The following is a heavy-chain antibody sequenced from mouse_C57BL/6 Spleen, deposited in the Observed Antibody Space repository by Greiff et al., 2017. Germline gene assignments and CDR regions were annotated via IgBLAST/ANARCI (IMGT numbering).Heavy chain of an antibody. CDR1: GYTFTSYW. J-gene: IGHJ2*01. V-gene: IGHV1-55*01. Sequence: VQLQQPGAELVKPGASVKMSCKASGYTFTSYWITWVKQRPGQGLEWIGDIYPGSGSTNYNEKFKSKATLTVDTSSSTAYMQLSSLTSEDSAVYYCARGNYGSSPHFDYGGQGTTLTVSS. D-gene: IGHD1-1*01. CDR2: IYPGSGST. CDR3: ARGNYGSSPHFDY.